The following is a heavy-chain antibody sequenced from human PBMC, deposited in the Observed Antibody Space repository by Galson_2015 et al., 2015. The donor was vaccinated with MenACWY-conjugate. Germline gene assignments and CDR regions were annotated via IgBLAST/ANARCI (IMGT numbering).Heavy chain of an antibody. V-gene: IGHV3-66*02. Sequence: SLRLSCAASGFYVNTNYMSWVRQAPGKGLEWVSVIYSGGSTYYADSVRGRFTISRDDSKNTLYLQMNSLRAEDTAVYYCAREDYYGSGTYAIVYWGQGTLVTVSS. CDR3: AREDYYGSGTYAIVY. CDR1: GFYVNTNY. CDR2: IYSGGST. D-gene: IGHD3-10*01. J-gene: IGHJ4*02.